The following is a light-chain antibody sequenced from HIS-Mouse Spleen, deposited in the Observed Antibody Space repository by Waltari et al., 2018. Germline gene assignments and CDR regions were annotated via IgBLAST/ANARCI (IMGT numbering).Light chain of an antibody. V-gene: IGLV3-21*02. CDR1: XXGXKS. J-gene: IGLJ2*01. Sequence: SYVLTQPPXXXVAXXXTARIXXGGNXXGXKSVXXYQQXPGQAPVLGVYDDSDRPSGIPEXFSGSNXXNXATLTXXRVEAGDEADYYCQVWDSSSDHVVFGGGTKLTVL. CDR2: DDS. CDR3: QVWDSSSDHVV.